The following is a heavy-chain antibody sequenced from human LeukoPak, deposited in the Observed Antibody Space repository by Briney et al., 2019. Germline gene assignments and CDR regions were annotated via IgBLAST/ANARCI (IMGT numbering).Heavy chain of an antibody. CDR1: GGSISSSSYY. Sequence: KTSETLSLTCTVSGGSISSSSYYWGWIRQPPGKGLEWIGSIYYSGSTYYNPSLKSRVTISVDTSKNQFSLKLSSVTAADTAVYYCARANYDSSGYSLRYFDYWGQGTLVTVSS. CDR2: IYYSGST. CDR3: ARANYDSSGYSLRYFDY. D-gene: IGHD3-22*01. V-gene: IGHV4-39*01. J-gene: IGHJ4*02.